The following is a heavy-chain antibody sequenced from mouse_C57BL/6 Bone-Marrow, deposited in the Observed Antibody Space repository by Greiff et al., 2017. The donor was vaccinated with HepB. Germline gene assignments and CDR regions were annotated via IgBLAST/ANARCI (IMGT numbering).Heavy chain of an antibody. CDR2: IDPETGGT. V-gene: IGHV1-15*01. CDR3: TNFYTNYWDY. J-gene: IGHJ2*01. CDR1: GYTFTDYE. D-gene: IGHD2-12*01. Sequence: VQLQQPGAELVRPGASVTLSCKASGYTFTDYEMHWVKQTPVHGLEWIGAIDPETGGTAYNQKFKGKAILTADKSSSTAYMELRSLTSEDSAVYYCTNFYTNYWDYWGQGTTRTVSS.